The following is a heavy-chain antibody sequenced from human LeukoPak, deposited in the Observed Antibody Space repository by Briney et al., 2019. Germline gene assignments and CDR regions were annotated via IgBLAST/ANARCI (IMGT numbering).Heavy chain of an antibody. V-gene: IGHV5-51*01. J-gene: IGHJ4*02. CDR2: IYPGDSDT. Sequence: GESLKISCKGSGYSFTSYWIGWVRQMPGKGLEWMGIIYPGDSDTRYSPSFQGQVTISADKSISTAYLQWSSLRASDTAVYYCARSYSSSTTDLDYWGQGTLVTVSS. CDR3: ARSYSSSTTDLDY. D-gene: IGHD6-13*01. CDR1: GYSFTSYW.